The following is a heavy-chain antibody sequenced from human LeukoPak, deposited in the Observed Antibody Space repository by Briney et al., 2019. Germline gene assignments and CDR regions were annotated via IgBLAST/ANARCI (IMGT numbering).Heavy chain of an antibody. Sequence: ASVKVSCKASGYTFTSYGISWVRQAPGQGLGWMGWISAYNGNTNYAQKLQGRVTMTTDTSTSTAYMELRSLRSDDTAVYYCARDRYMNYYGPGSYYNAADYWGQGTLVTVSS. D-gene: IGHD3-10*01. CDR2: ISAYNGNT. V-gene: IGHV1-18*01. CDR1: GYTFTSYG. J-gene: IGHJ4*02. CDR3: ARDRYMNYYGPGSYYNAADY.